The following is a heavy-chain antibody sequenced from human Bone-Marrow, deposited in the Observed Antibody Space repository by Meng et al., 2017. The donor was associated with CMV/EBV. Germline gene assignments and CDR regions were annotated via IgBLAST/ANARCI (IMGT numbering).Heavy chain of an antibody. Sequence: GRSLRLSCAASGLTFSSYAMSWVRQAPGKGLEWVSSISSSSSYIYYADSVKGRFTISRDNAKNSLYLQMNSLRAEDTAVYYCARDSRESGYYYGMDVWGQGTTVTVSS. D-gene: IGHD3-10*01. CDR2: ISSSSSYI. V-gene: IGHV3-21*01. CDR3: ARDSRESGYYYGMDV. J-gene: IGHJ6*02. CDR1: GLTFSSYA.